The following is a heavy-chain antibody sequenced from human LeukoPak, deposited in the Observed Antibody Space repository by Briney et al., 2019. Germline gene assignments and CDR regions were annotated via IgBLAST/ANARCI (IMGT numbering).Heavy chain of an antibody. D-gene: IGHD6-13*01. V-gene: IGHV1-18*01. J-gene: IGHJ5*02. Sequence: ASETVSCKDSGYTLTHYGIIWVRQAPAQEREWMGWISSDNGNTNYAQKLQGRVTMTTDTSTSTDYMELRSLRSDDTAVYYCARSIAAAALGFDPWGEGTLVTVSS. CDR1: GYTLTHYG. CDR2: ISSDNGNT. CDR3: ARSIAAAALGFDP.